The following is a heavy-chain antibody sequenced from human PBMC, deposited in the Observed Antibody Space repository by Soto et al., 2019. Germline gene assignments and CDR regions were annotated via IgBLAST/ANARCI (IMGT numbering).Heavy chain of an antibody. V-gene: IGHV3-23*01. Sequence: EVHLLESGGGLVHPGESLRLSCGASGFTFSSCVMTWVRQAPGKGLEWVSCITDSGTGTYYADSVKGRFTISRDNSKNKMYLQMKNVRVEDTGVYYCAKGLINGRWYAEDWGQGTLVTVSS. CDR1: GFTFSSCV. J-gene: IGHJ4*02. D-gene: IGHD6-13*01. CDR2: ITDSGTGT. CDR3: AKGLINGRWYAED.